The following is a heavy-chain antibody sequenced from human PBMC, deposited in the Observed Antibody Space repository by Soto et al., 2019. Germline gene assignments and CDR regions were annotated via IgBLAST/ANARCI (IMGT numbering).Heavy chain of an antibody. CDR3: ARDFYRIAAAGMGGFDY. Sequence: SETLSLTCAVYGGSFSGYYWSWIRQPPGKGLEWIGEINHSGSTNYNPSLKSRVTISVDTSKNQFSLKLSSVTAADTAVYYCARDFYRIAAAGMGGFDYWGQGTLVTVSS. CDR2: INHSGST. CDR1: GGSFSGYY. V-gene: IGHV4-34*01. D-gene: IGHD6-13*01. J-gene: IGHJ4*02.